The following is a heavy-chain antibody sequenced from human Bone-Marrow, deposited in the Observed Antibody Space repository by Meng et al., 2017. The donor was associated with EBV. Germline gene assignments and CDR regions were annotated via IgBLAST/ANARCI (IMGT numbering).Heavy chain of an antibody. V-gene: IGHV4-34*01. Sequence: GSGLVQPSPTLSLTCAVSGGSFSGFYWSWIRQPPGKGLKWIGEINHSGSTNYNPSLKSRVTISVDTSKKQFSLKLSSVTAADTAVYYCARGPGRGVVARRAFSVGDYWGQGTLVTVSS. CDR2: INHSGST. CDR1: GGSFSGFY. CDR3: ARGPGRGVVARRAFSVGDY. D-gene: IGHD3-10*01. J-gene: IGHJ4*02.